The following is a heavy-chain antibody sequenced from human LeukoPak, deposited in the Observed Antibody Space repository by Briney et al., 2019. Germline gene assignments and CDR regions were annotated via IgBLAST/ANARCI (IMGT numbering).Heavy chain of an antibody. J-gene: IGHJ4*02. CDR1: TFTFSNYG. V-gene: IGHV3-30*02. D-gene: IGHD6-13*01. CDR2: IRSGGIDE. Sequence: PGESLTLSRAASTFTFSNYGMHWVRQAPGKGLEWVAFIRSGGIDEYYADSVRGRSTISRDNSKNTLYLQMNSLRVEDTAVYYCAKMQGIAATGDIPYWGQGTLVTVSS. CDR3: AKMQGIAATGDIPY.